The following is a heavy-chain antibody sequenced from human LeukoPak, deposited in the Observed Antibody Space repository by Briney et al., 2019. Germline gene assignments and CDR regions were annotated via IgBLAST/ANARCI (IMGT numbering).Heavy chain of an antibody. CDR1: GFTFSSYA. Sequence: PGGSLRLSCAASGFTFSSYAMHWVRQAPGKGLEYVSAISSNGGSTYYANSVKGRFTISRDNSKNTQYLQMCSLRVEDMAVYYCARVRWELLLSVSRYYYGMDVWGQGTTVTVSS. J-gene: IGHJ6*02. CDR3: ARVRWELLLSVSRYYYGMDV. D-gene: IGHD1-26*01. V-gene: IGHV3-64*01. CDR2: ISSNGGST.